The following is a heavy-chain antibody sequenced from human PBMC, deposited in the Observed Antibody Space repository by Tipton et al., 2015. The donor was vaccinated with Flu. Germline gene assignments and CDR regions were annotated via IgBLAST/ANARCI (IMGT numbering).Heavy chain of an antibody. CDR2: IKSKTDGGTT. CDR3: TTDRLDWRSGGRKKYGGNSFDY. J-gene: IGHJ4*02. V-gene: IGHV3-15*01. D-gene: IGHD4-23*01. Sequence: SLRLSCAASGFTFSNAWMSWVRQAPGKGLEWVGRIKSKTDGGTTDYAAPVKGRFTISRDDSKNTLYLQMNSLKTEDTAVYYCTTDRLDWRSGGRKKYGGNSFDYWGQGTLVTVSS. CDR1: GFTFSNAW.